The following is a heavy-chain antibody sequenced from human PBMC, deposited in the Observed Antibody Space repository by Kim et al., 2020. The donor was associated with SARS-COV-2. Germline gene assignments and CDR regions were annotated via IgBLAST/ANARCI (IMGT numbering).Heavy chain of an antibody. CDR2: IKQDGSEK. Sequence: GGSLRLSCVASGFSFSSYWMTWVRQAPGKGLEWVANIKQDGSEKNYVDSVKGRFTISRDNANNSVYLHMSSLRTDDTALYYCAGGLFWSGDASHIWGQGTMVTVSS. CDR3: AGGLFWSGDASHI. D-gene: IGHD3-3*01. V-gene: IGHV3-7*03. J-gene: IGHJ3*02. CDR1: GFSFSSYW.